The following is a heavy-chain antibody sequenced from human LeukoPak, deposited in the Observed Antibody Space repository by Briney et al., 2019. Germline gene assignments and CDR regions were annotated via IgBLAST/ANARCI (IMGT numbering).Heavy chain of an antibody. Sequence: GGSLRLSCATSGFTLRYYQMNWVRQAPGKGLEWVSYINVVNGAIYYADSVKGRFTISGDIATNSVYLQMSSLRAEDTALYYCVRDGNRGYDMDVWGQGTAVTVSS. CDR1: GFTLRYYQ. V-gene: IGHV3-48*01. CDR3: VRDGNRGYDMDV. D-gene: IGHD3-10*01. J-gene: IGHJ6*02. CDR2: INVVNGAI.